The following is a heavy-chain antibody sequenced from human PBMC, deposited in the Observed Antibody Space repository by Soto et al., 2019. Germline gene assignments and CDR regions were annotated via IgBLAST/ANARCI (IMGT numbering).Heavy chain of an antibody. CDR2: IYYSGST. J-gene: IGHJ3*02. V-gene: IGHV4-59*02. Sequence: SATLSLTCTVAGVSVRSYYWSWFRQPPGKGLEWIGYIYYSGSTNHNPSLKGRVTISVDTSKNQFSLKLTSVTAADAAMYYCARLGSSGWLNDFDIWGQGTVVT. CDR1: GVSVRSYY. CDR3: ARLGSSGWLNDFDI. D-gene: IGHD6-19*01.